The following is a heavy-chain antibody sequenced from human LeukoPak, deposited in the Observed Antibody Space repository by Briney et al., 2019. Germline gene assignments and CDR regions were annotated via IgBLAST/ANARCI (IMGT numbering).Heavy chain of an antibody. CDR3: AREVVYYYGSGSYFDY. CDR1: GVSISSGGYY. V-gene: IGHV4-31*03. CDR2: IYYSGST. J-gene: IGHJ4*02. Sequence: SETLSLTCTVSGVSISSGGYYWSWIRQHPGKGLEWIGYIYYSGSTYYNPSLKSRVTISVDTSKNQFSLKLSSVTAADTAVYYCAREVVYYYGSGSYFDYWGQGTLVTVSS. D-gene: IGHD3-10*01.